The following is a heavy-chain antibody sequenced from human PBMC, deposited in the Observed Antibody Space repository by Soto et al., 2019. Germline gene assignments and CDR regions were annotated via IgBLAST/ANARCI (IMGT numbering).Heavy chain of an antibody. V-gene: IGHV4-31*03. Sequence: QVQLQESGPGLVKPSQTLSLTCTVSGDSISSGGYYWSWMRQHPGKGLEWIGYSYYSGSTYYNPPLKTRVNLQVYTSKNQFSLKLSSVTAADTAVYYCARLDIWGQGTMVTVSS. CDR1: GDSISSGGYY. J-gene: IGHJ3*02. CDR2: SYYSGST. CDR3: ARLDI.